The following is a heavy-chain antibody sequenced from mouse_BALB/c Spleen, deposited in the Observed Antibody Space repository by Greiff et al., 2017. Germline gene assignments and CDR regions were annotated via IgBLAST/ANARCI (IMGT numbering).Heavy chain of an antibody. CDR1: GFSLTGYG. J-gene: IGHJ1*01. V-gene: IGHV2-6-7*01. CDR3: ARERGYYPYFDV. D-gene: IGHD2-3*01. CDR2: IWGDGST. Sequence: QVQLKESGPGLVAPSQSLSITCTVSGFSLTGYGVNWVRQPPGKGLEWLGMIWGDGSTDYNSALISRLSISKDNSKSQVFLKMNSLQTDDTARYYCARERGYYPYFDVWGAGTTVTVSS.